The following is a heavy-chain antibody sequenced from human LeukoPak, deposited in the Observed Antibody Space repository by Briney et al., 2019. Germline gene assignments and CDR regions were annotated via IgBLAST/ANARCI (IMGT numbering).Heavy chain of an antibody. Sequence: ASVKVSCKASGGTFSSYAISWLRQAPGQGLEWMGGIIPIFGTANYAQKFQGRVTITADESTSTAYMELSSLRSEDTAVYYCARVGTVSGSSIGDYWGQGTLVTVSS. CDR1: GGTFSSYA. V-gene: IGHV1-69*13. CDR3: ARVGTVSGSSIGDY. J-gene: IGHJ4*02. CDR2: IIPIFGTA. D-gene: IGHD3-10*01.